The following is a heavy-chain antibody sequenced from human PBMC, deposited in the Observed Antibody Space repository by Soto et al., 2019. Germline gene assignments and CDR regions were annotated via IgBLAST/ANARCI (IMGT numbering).Heavy chain of an antibody. CDR3: ARDDCPYYGDSSGYHFDY. CDR1: GFTFNTYN. V-gene: IGHV3-48*01. Sequence: GGSLRLSCAASGFTFNTYNMNWVRQAPGKGLEWVSYISDSSSTIHYADSVKGRFTISRDNAKNSLYLQMNSLRAEDTAVYYCARDDCPYYGDSSGYHFDYWGQGA. D-gene: IGHD3-22*01. CDR2: ISDSSSTI. J-gene: IGHJ4*02.